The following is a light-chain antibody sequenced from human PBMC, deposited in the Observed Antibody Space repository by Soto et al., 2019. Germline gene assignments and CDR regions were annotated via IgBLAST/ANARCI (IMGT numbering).Light chain of an antibody. V-gene: IGKV3-11*01. Sequence: EIVLTQSPATLSLSPVERATLSCRSSQSVSSYLAWYQQKPGQAPRLLIYDASNRATGIPARFSGSGSGTDFTLTISSLEPEDFAVYYCQQRSHWPPITFGQGTRLEIK. CDR1: QSVSSY. J-gene: IGKJ5*01. CDR2: DAS. CDR3: QQRSHWPPIT.